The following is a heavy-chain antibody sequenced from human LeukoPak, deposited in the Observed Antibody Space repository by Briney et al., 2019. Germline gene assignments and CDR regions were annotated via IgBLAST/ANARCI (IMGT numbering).Heavy chain of an antibody. D-gene: IGHD3-22*01. V-gene: IGHV4-34*01. CDR3: ARLSASSGYCVDY. CDR2: INHSGST. Sequence: SETLSLTCTVSGGSISSYYWSWIRQPPGKGLEWIGEINHSGSTNYNPSLKSRVTISVDTSKNQFSLKLSSVTAADTAVYYCARLSASSGYCVDYWGQGTLVTVSS. CDR1: GGSISSYY. J-gene: IGHJ4*02.